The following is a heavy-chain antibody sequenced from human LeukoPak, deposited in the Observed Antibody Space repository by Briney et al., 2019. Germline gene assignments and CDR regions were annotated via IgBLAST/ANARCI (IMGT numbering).Heavy chain of an antibody. Sequence: GESLQISRKASGYTFTTYWIGWVRQLPGRGLEWIGIIYPGGSDIRYNPSFEGQVTMSADRSIGTAYLQWSSLRASDTAMYYCGRCDSSGYYPCEGRWFDPWGQGTLVTVSS. V-gene: IGHV5-51*01. D-gene: IGHD3-22*01. CDR2: IYPGGSDI. CDR3: GRCDSSGYYPCEGRWFDP. CDR1: GYTFTTYW. J-gene: IGHJ5*02.